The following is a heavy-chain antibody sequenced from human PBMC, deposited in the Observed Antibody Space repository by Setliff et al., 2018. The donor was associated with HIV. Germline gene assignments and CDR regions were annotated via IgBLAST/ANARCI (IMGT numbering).Heavy chain of an antibody. D-gene: IGHD3-16*02. CDR3: ASAYYDSVWGSHRYRFYYFDY. J-gene: IGHJ4*02. V-gene: IGHV1-18*01. Sequence: ASVKVSCKASGYSFSKYGISWVRQAPGQGLEWMGWISGFNGNTKYGQNFQGRVTMTRDTSTSSVYMELRSLRSEDTAVYYCASAYYDSVWGSHRYRFYYFDYWGQGSLVTVSS. CDR2: ISGFNGNT. CDR1: GYSFSKYG.